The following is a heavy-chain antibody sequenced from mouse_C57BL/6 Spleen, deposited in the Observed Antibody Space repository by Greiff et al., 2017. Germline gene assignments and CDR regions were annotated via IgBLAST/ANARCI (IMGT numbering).Heavy chain of an antibody. Sequence: VKLQESGAELVKPGASVKISCKASGYAFSSYWMNWVKQRPGKGLEWIGQIYPGDGDTNYNGKFKGKATLTADKSSSTAYMQLSSLTSEDSAVYFCARGGTGIYAMDYWGQGTSVTVSS. D-gene: IGHD4-1*01. CDR2: IYPGDGDT. CDR1: GYAFSSYW. V-gene: IGHV1-80*01. CDR3: ARGGTGIYAMDY. J-gene: IGHJ4*01.